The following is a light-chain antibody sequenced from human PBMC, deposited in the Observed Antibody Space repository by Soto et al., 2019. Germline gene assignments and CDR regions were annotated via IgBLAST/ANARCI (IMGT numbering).Light chain of an antibody. CDR2: KAS. CDR1: QTISNW. V-gene: IGKV1-5*03. Sequence: IQMTQSPSTLSASVGDRVTITCRASQTISNWLAWYQQKPGQAPKLLIYKASTLESGVPSRFSGSGSGTEFTLTIRSMPTEDFATYYCQQYNSYSQTFGQGTKVDIK. J-gene: IGKJ1*01. CDR3: QQYNSYSQT.